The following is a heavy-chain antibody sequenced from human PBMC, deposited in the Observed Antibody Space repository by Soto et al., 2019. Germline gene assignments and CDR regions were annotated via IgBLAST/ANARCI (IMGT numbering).Heavy chain of an antibody. D-gene: IGHD3-22*01. J-gene: IGHJ6*02. CDR2: IDPSDSYT. CDR3: ARSPLPSIYYDSSGYYYYYGMDV. V-gene: IGHV5-10-1*01. Sequence: PGESLKISCKGSGYSFTSYWLSWVRQMPGKGLEWMGRIDPSDSYTNYSPSFQGHVTISADKSISTAYLQWSSLKASDTAMYYCARSPLPSIYYDSSGYYYYYGMDVWGQGTTVTVSS. CDR1: GYSFTSYW.